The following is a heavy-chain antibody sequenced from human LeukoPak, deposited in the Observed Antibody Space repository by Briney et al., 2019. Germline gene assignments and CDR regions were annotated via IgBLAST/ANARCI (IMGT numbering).Heavy chain of an antibody. D-gene: IGHD1-1*01. J-gene: IGHJ4*01. Sequence: NSSEALSLTCTVSGGSFSSSSYSWGWIRQPPGKGLEWIGSMYYTGSASYNPSLKSRVTISVDTSKNQLSLKLTSVTAADSAVYFCARHWNLFYYFDSWGHGTLVTVSS. CDR1: GGSFSSSSYS. V-gene: IGHV4-39*01. CDR2: MYYTGSA. CDR3: ARHWNLFYYFDS.